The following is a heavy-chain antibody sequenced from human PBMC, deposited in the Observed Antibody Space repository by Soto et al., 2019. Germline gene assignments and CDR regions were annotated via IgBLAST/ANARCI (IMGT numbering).Heavy chain of an antibody. CDR1: GGSISSGGYS. J-gene: IGHJ5*02. CDR2: IYHSGST. Sequence: SETLSLTCAVSGGSISSGGYSWSWIRQPPGKGLEWIGYIYHSGSTYYNPSLKSRVTISVDRSKNQFSLKLSSVTAADTAVYYCARDQAAYYDSSGYDNWFDPWGQGTLVTVSS. V-gene: IGHV4-30-2*01. CDR3: ARDQAAYYDSSGYDNWFDP. D-gene: IGHD3-22*01.